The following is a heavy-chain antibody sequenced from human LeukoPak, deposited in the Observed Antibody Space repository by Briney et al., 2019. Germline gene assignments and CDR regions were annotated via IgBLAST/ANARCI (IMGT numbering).Heavy chain of an antibody. Sequence: PGGSLRLFCAASGFTFSSYAMSWVRQAPGKGLEWVSAISGSGGNTYYADSVKGRFTISRDNSKNTLYLQMNSLRAEDTAIYYCAKELAATGSYYFDYWGQGTLVTVSS. J-gene: IGHJ4*02. CDR2: ISGSGGNT. D-gene: IGHD6-13*01. V-gene: IGHV3-23*01. CDR3: AKELAATGSYYFDY. CDR1: GFTFSSYA.